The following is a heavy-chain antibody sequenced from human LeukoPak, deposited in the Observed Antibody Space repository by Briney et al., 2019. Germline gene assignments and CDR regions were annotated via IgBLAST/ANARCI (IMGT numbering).Heavy chain of an antibody. J-gene: IGHJ6*02. V-gene: IGHV3-48*04. CDR2: ISSSSSTI. CDR1: GFTFSSYS. Sequence: PGGSLRLSCAASGFTFSSYSMNWVRQAPGKGLEWVSYISSSSSTIYYADSVKGRFTISRDNAKNSLYLQMNSLRAEDTAVYYCARDQGSYRDHGDSLLDYYYGMDVWGQGTTVTVSS. D-gene: IGHD4-17*01. CDR3: ARDQGSYRDHGDSLLDYYYGMDV.